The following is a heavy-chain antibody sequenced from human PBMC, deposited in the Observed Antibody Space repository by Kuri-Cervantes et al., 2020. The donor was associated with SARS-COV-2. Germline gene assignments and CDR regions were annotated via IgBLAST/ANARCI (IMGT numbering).Heavy chain of an antibody. V-gene: IGHV3-9*01. CDR2: ISWNSGSI. Sequence: GGSLRLSCAASGFTFDDYAMHWVRQAPGKGLEWVSGISWNSGSIGYADSVKGRFTISRDNAKNSLYLQMNSLRAGDTAVYYCARVFRGGSYYYYYYMDVWGKGTTVTVSS. CDR1: GFTFDDYA. D-gene: IGHD1-26*01. CDR3: ARVFRGGSYYYYYYMDV. J-gene: IGHJ6*03.